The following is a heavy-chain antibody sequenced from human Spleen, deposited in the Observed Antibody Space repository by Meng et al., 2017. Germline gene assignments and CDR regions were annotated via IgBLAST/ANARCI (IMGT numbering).Heavy chain of an antibody. CDR3: ARGPTTMAHDFDY. CDR1: GGSFSDYF. V-gene: IGHV4-34*02. Sequence: QGQAPESGPRLGKSSETLFLPCVVFGGSFSDYFWSRLRQAPGKGLEWIGEINHSGSTNYNPSLESRATISVDTSQNNLSLKLSSVTAADSAVYYCARGPTTMAHDFDYWGQGTLVTVSS. J-gene: IGHJ4*02. CDR2: INHSGST. D-gene: IGHD4-11*01.